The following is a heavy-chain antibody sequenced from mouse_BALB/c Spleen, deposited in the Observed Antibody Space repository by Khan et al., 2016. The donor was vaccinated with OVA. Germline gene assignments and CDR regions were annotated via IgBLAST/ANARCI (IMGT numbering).Heavy chain of an antibody. CDR2: IYPGSGST. V-gene: IGHV1S22*01. CDR3: TRGEYDGDY. CDR1: GYTFTSYW. Sequence: LQQPGSELVRPGASVKLSCKASGYTFTSYWMNWVKQRPGQGLEWIGNIYPGSGSTIYDEKFQSKATLTVDTSSSTAYMQLRSLTSEESAVDYCTRGEYDGDYWGQGTTLTVSS. J-gene: IGHJ2*01. D-gene: IGHD2-14*01.